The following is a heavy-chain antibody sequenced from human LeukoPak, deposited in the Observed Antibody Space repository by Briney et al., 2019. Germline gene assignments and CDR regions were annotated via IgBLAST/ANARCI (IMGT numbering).Heavy chain of an antibody. D-gene: IGHD3-9*01. Sequence: GGSLRLSCTASGFTFSTHGMTWVRQPPGRGLEWVAIIWSDGSYRNYGDSVKGRFTITRDNFRNTLYLEMNSLRAQDTAVYNCARGGGPNLTGQSNWSDLWGQGTLVTVSS. CDR1: GFTFSTHG. CDR3: ARGGGPNLTGQSNWSDL. J-gene: IGHJ5*02. CDR2: IWSDGSYR. V-gene: IGHV3-33*01.